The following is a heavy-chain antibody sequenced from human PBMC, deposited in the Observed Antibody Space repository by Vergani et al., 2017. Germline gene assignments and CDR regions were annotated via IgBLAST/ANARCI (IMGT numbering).Heavy chain of an antibody. CDR3: ATMVWAVIGPDAFDI. CDR2: IYYSGST. V-gene: IGHV4-59*01. Sequence: QVQLQESGPGLVKPPETLSLTCTVSGGSISSYYWSWIRQPQGKGLEWIRYIYYSGSTNYNPSLKRRVTISVETSKKQFSLKLSSVSAADTAVYYCATMVWAVIGPDAFDICGQGTMVTVSS. D-gene: IGHD3-10*01. J-gene: IGHJ3*02. CDR1: GGSISSYY.